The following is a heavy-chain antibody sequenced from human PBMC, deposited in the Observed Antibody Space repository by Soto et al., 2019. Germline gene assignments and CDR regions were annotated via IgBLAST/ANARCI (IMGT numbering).Heavy chain of an antibody. V-gene: IGHV3-7*01. CDR2: IKQDGSEK. J-gene: IGHJ4*02. D-gene: IGHD6-6*01. CDR3: ARVRGSSPPYFDY. Sequence: GGSLRLSCAASGFTFSSYWMSWVRQAPGKGLEWVANIKQDGSEKYYVDSVKGRFTISRDNAKNSLYLQMNSLRAEDTAVYYCARVRGSSPPYFDYWGQGTLVTVYS. CDR1: GFTFSSYW.